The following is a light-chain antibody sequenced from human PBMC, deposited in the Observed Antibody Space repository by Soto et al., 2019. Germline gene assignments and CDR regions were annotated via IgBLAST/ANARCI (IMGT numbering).Light chain of an antibody. CDR1: QSISTW. Sequence: DIQMTQSPSTLSASVGDRVAITCRANQSISTWLAWYQQKPGKAPKLLIYDASSLESGVPSRFSGSGAGTEFTLTINSLQPDDSATYCCQQCYSVSFGGGTKVDIK. V-gene: IGKV1-5*01. J-gene: IGKJ4*01. CDR2: DAS. CDR3: QQCYSVS.